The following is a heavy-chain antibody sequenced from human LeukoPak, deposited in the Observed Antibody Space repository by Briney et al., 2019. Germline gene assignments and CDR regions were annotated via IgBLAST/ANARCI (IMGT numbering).Heavy chain of an antibody. D-gene: IGHD6-19*01. J-gene: IGHJ4*02. CDR2: VSPYNGFA. CDR1: NYTFTRYS. Sequence: ASVKVSCKASNYTFTRYSINWVRQAPGQGLEWMGSVSPYNGFANYALKFLGRVTMTTDTSTSTAYMELRSLRSDDTAVYYCARDAGSGWDIDYWGQGTLVTVSS. V-gene: IGHV1-18*01. CDR3: ARDAGSGWDIDY.